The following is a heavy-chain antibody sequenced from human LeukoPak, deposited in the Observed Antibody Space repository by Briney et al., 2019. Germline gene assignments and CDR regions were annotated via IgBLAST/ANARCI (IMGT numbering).Heavy chain of an antibody. CDR2: IIPIFGTA. CDR3: ARVDRWELLSR. D-gene: IGHD1-26*01. Sequence: GASVKVSCKASGGTFSSYAISWARQAPGQGLEWMGGIIPIFGTANYAQKFQDRVTITADESTSTAYMELSSLRSEDTAVYYCARVDRWELLSRWGQGTLVTVSS. CDR1: GGTFSSYA. J-gene: IGHJ4*02. V-gene: IGHV1-69*13.